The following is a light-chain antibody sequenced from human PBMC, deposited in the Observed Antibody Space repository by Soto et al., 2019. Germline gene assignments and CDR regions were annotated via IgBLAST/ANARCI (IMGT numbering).Light chain of an antibody. Sequence: QSALTQPPSASGSPGQSVTISCTGTSSDVGVYNYVSWYQHHPGRAPKLMIYEVSQRPSGVPDRFSGSKSGNTASLTVSGLQAEDEADYYCSSYAGVNYLIFGGGTQLTVL. V-gene: IGLV2-8*01. CDR3: SSYAGVNYLI. CDR2: EVS. CDR1: SSDVGVYNY. J-gene: IGLJ2*01.